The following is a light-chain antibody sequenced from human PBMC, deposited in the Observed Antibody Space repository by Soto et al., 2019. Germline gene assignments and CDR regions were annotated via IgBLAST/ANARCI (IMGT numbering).Light chain of an antibody. CDR2: KAS. V-gene: IGKV1-5*03. Sequence: DIQMTQSPSTLSASVGDRVTITCRASQSISSWLAWYQQKPGKAPKLLIYKASSLERGVPSRFSGRGSGTEFTLTISSLQPDDFANYDCQQYNSYWTFGQGTKVEIK. J-gene: IGKJ1*01. CDR1: QSISSW. CDR3: QQYNSYWT.